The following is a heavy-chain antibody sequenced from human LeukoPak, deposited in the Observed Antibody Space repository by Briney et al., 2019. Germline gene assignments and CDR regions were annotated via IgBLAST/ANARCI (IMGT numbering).Heavy chain of an antibody. Sequence: PGGSLRLSCAASGFTFSSYAMHWVRQAPGKGLEWVAVISYDGSNKYYADSVKGRFTISRDNSKNTLYLQMNSLTAEDTALYYCVRDRDPRNNYFDYWGQGILVTVSS. CDR1: GFTFSSYA. D-gene: IGHD2-21*02. CDR2: ISYDGSNK. CDR3: VRDRDPRNNYFDY. V-gene: IGHV3-30-3*01. J-gene: IGHJ4*02.